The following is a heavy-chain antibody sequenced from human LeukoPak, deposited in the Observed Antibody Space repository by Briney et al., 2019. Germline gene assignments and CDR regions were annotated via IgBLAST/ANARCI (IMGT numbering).Heavy chain of an antibody. D-gene: IGHD3-10*01. V-gene: IGHV1-18*01. J-gene: IGHJ6*03. Sequence: GASVKVSCKASGGTFSSYAISWVRQAPGQGLEWMGWISAYNGNTNYAQKLQGRVTMTTDTSTSTAYMELRSLRSDDTAVYYCARALWFGELLDYYYYYMDVWGKGTTVTVSS. CDR2: ISAYNGNT. CDR1: GGTFSSYA. CDR3: ARALWFGELLDYYYYYMDV.